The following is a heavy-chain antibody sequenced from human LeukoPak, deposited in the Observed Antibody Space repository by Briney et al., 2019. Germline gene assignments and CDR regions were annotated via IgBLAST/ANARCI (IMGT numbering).Heavy chain of an antibody. CDR1: GYSISSGYY. CDR2: IYHSGST. Sequence: PSETLSLTCTVSGYSISSGYYWGWIRQPPGKGLEWIGSIYHSGSTYYNPSLKSRVTISVDTSKNQFSLKLSSVTAADTAVYYCARGRAWYYYMDVWGKGTTVTISS. V-gene: IGHV4-38-2*02. CDR3: ARGRAWYYYMDV. D-gene: IGHD1-26*01. J-gene: IGHJ6*03.